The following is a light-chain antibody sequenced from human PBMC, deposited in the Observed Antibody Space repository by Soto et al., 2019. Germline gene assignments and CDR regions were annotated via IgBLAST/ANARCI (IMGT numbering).Light chain of an antibody. V-gene: IGKV2-30*01. Sequence: DVVMTQSPLSLPVTLGQSASISCRSSQSLVSSNGNTYLNWFQQRPGQSPRRLVYKVSNRDSGVPDRFSGSGSGTDFTLKISRVEAEDVGVYYCMQGGHWPTFGQGTKLEIK. CDR1: QSLVSSNGNTY. CDR3: MQGGHWPT. CDR2: KVS. J-gene: IGKJ2*01.